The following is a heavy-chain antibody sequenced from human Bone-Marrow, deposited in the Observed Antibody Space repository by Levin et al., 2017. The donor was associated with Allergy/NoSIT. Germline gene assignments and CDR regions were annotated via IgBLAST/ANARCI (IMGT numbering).Heavy chain of an antibody. J-gene: IGHJ4*02. CDR2: IHSGGRK. CDR1: GFTISTNY. CDR3: ARDDGVATND. V-gene: IGHV3-66*01. Sequence: GGSLRLSCAASGFTISTNYMSWVRQVPGKGLEWVSIIHSGGRKNYADSVKGRFTISRDNYNNTLYLQMNSLRGEDTAIYYCARDDGVATNDWGQGTLVIVSS. D-gene: IGHD5-12*01.